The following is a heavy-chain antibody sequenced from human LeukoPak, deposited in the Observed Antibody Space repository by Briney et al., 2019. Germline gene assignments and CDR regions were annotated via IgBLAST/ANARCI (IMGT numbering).Heavy chain of an antibody. CDR2: ISSSSNYT. CDR1: GFTFSDYY. J-gene: IGHJ4*02. V-gene: IGHV3-11*05. Sequence: GGSLRLSCAASGFTFSDYYMNWIRQAPGKGLEWVSYISSSSNYTNYADSVKGRFTISRDNAKNSLYLQMNSLRAEDTAVYYCAKVSDSGTYLGNYYFDSWGQGTLVTVSS. CDR3: AKVSDSGTYLGNYYFDS. D-gene: IGHD1-26*01.